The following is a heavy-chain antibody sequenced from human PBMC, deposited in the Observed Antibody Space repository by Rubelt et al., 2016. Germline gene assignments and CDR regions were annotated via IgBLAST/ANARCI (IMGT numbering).Heavy chain of an antibody. CDR3: AQWRSYFFDY. V-gene: IGHV2-5*02. D-gene: IGHD5-12*01. CDR1: GFSLSTSGVG. Sequence: QITLKESGPPLVKPTQTLTLTCTFSGFSLSTSGVGVGWLRQPPGKALEWLVLIYWDDDKPYSPPLKSSISITKDTAKNQVVLTMTNMDPVDTATYYCAQWRSYFFDYWGQGTLVTVSS. J-gene: IGHJ4*02. CDR2: IYWDDDK.